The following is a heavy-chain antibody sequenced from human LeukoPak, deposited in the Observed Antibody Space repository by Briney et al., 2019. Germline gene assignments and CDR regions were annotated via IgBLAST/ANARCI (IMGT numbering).Heavy chain of an antibody. CDR3: ARLADGHNLRYFDY. V-gene: IGHV4-59*08. J-gene: IGHJ4*02. Sequence: SETLSLTCTVSGDSISSSYWNWIRQPPGKGLEWIGYIYYTGSTNYNPSLKSRVTISADTSKNQFSLKLSSVTAADTAVYYCARLADGHNLRYFDYWGQGTLVTVSS. D-gene: IGHD5-24*01. CDR1: GDSISSSY. CDR2: IYYTGST.